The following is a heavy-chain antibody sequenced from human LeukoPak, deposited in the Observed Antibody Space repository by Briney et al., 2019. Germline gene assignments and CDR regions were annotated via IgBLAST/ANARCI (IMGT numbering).Heavy chain of an antibody. Sequence: HAGGSLRLSCAASGFTFSSYWMSWVRQAPGKGLEWVANIKQDGSEKYYVDSVKGRFTISRDNAKNSLYLQMNSLSAEDTAVYYCAGDRRSVAGLLFDFWGQGTLVTVSS. CDR3: AGDRRSVAGLLFDF. CDR2: IKQDGSEK. V-gene: IGHV3-7*01. J-gene: IGHJ4*02. CDR1: GFTFSSYW. D-gene: IGHD6-19*01.